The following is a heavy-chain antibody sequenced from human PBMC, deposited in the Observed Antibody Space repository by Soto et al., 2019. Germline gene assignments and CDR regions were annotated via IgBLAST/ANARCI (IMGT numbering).Heavy chain of an antibody. CDR3: AKDVDRGGLYYFDY. V-gene: IGHV3-23*01. CDR2: ISGSGGST. J-gene: IGHJ4*02. Sequence: GGSLRLSCAASGFTFSSYAMSWVRQAPGKGLEWVSAISGSGGSTYYAASVKGRFTISRDNSKNTLYLQMNSLRAEDTAVYYCAKDVDRGGLYYFDYWGQGTLVTVSS. D-gene: IGHD2-21*01. CDR1: GFTFSSYA.